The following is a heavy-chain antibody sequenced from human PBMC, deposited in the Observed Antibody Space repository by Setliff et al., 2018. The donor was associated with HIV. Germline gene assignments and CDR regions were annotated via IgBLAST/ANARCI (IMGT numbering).Heavy chain of an antibody. CDR3: ARVQMAYAAFDV. J-gene: IGHJ3*01. CDR1: GGSFSSYH. Sequence: SETLSLTCTVSGGSFSSYHWSWIRHPAGKGLEWIGSIYFTGSSDNNPSLKSRVTLSVDTSKHQFSLKLSSVTAADTAVYYCARVQMAYAAFDVWGQGTMVTVSS. CDR2: IYFTGSS. D-gene: IGHD4-17*01. V-gene: IGHV4-59*01.